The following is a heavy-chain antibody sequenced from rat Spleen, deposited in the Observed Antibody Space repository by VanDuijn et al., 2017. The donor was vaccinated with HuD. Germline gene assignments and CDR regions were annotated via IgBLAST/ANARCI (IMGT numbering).Heavy chain of an antibody. CDR3: TRHPDYSNYFDY. Sequence: EVQLVESDGGLVQPGRSLKLSCAASGFTFNDHFMAWVRQAPTKGLEWVATISSDGSATYYRDSVRGRFTISRDDAKSTLSLQMDSLRSEDTATYYCTRHPDYSNYFDYWGQGVMVTVSS. V-gene: IGHV5-29*01. CDR2: ISSDGSAT. J-gene: IGHJ2*01. D-gene: IGHD1-1*01. CDR1: GFTFNDHF.